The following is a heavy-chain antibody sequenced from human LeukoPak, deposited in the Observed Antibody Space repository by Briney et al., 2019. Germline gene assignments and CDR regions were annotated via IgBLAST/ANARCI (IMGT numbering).Heavy chain of an antibody. CDR3: ARGGGLDV. CDR2: INHNGNVN. J-gene: IGHJ6*02. D-gene: IGHD3-16*01. V-gene: IGHV3-7*03. CDR1: GFTFSGFW. Sequence: GGSLRLSCAVSGFTFSGFWMSWSRQAPGKGLEWVASINHNGNVNYYVDSVKGRFTISRDNAKNSLYLQMSNLRAEDTAVYFCARGGGLDVWGQGATVTVSS.